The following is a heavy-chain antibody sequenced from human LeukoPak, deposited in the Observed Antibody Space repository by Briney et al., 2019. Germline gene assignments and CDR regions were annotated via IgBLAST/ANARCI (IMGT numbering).Heavy chain of an antibody. J-gene: IGHJ4*02. V-gene: IGHV4-61*01. CDR2: IYYSGSTNGST. CDR1: GGSVSSGSYY. D-gene: IGHD2-15*01. Sequence: SETLPLTCAVSGGSVSSGSYYWSWIRQPPGKGLEWIGYIYYSGSTNGSTNYNPSLKSRVTISIDTSKNQFSLKLSSVTAADTAVYYCARERTPGSGLDCWGQGTLVTVSS. CDR3: ARERTPGSGLDC.